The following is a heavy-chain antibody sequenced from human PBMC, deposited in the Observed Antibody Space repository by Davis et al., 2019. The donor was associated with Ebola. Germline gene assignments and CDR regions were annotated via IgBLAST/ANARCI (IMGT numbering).Heavy chain of an antibody. V-gene: IGHV1-2*04. CDR1: GYTFTGYY. Sequence: ASVKVSCKASGYTFTGYYMHWVRQAPGQGLEWMGWINPNSGGTNYAQKFQGWVTMTRDTSISTAYMELSRLRSDDTAVYYCARDLRWSLLWTGGMDVWGQGTTVTVSS. CDR3: ARDLRWSLLWTGGMDV. J-gene: IGHJ6*02. D-gene: IGHD4-23*01. CDR2: INPNSGGT.